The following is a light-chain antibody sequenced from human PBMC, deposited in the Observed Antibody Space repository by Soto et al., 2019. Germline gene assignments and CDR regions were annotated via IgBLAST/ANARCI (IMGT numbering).Light chain of an antibody. CDR1: QSLLHSNGYNY. Sequence: DIVMTQSPLSLPVTPGEPASISCRSSQSLLHSNGYNYLDWYLPKPGQSPQLLIYLGSNRASGVPDRFSGRGSGTDFTLKISRVEAEDVGVYYCMQALQTPWTFGQGTKVEIK. CDR3: MQALQTPWT. V-gene: IGKV2-28*01. CDR2: LGS. J-gene: IGKJ1*01.